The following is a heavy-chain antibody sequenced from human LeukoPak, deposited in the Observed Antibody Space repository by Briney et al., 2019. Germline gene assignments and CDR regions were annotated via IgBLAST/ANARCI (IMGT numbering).Heavy chain of an antibody. V-gene: IGHV3-21*01. CDR3: ARGGFNHAFDV. CDR1: GFTFSSYS. Sequence: TGGSLRLSCAASGFTFSSYSMTWVRQAPGKGLEWVSSISRSSSYIYYADSVKGRFTISRDNAKNSLSLQMNSLRADDTAVYYCARGGFNHAFDVWGQGTLVTVSS. J-gene: IGHJ3*01. CDR2: ISRSSSYI.